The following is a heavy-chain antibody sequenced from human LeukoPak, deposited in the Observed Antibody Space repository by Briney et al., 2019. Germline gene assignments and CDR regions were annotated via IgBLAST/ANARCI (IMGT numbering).Heavy chain of an antibody. CDR2: IYTSGST. CDR1: GSISGYY. CDR3: ARQKCTSASCLTKNAFDI. V-gene: IGHV4-4*09. D-gene: IGHD2-2*01. J-gene: IGHJ3*02. Sequence: SETLSLTCTVSGSISGYYWSWLRQPPGKGLEWIGYIYTSGSTNYNPSLESRVTISVDTSKNLFSLDLSSVTAADTAVYYCARQKCTSASCLTKNAFDIWGQGTMVTVSS.